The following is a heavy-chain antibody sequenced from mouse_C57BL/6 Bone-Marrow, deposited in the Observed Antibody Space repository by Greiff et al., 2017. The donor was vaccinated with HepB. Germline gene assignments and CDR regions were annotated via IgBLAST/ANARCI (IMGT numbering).Heavy chain of an antibody. CDR1: GYTFTSYW. CDR3: ARGDSWYFDV. Sequence: QVQLKQPGAELVKPGASVKMSCKASGYTFTSYWITWVKQRPGQGLEWIGDIYPGSGSTNYNEKFKSKATLTVDTSSSTAYMQLSSLTSEDSAVYYCARGDSWYFDVWGTGTTVTVSS. J-gene: IGHJ1*03. V-gene: IGHV1-55*01. CDR2: IYPGSGST.